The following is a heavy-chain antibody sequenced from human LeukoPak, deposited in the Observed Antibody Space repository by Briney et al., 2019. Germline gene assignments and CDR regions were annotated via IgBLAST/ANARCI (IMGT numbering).Heavy chain of an antibody. CDR2: IYYSGST. D-gene: IGHD6-19*01. J-gene: IGHJ3*02. CDR1: GGSISSYY. Sequence: SETLSLTCTVSGGSISSYYWSWIRQPPGKGLEWIGYIYYSGSTNYNPSLKSRVTISVDTSKNQFSLKLSSVTAPDTAVYYCAREYSSGWSVNAFDIWGQGTMVTVSS. V-gene: IGHV4-59*01. CDR3: AREYSSGWSVNAFDI.